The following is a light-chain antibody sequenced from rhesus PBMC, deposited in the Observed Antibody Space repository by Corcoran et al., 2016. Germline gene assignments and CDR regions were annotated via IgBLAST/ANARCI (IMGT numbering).Light chain of an antibody. V-gene: IGKV2-86*01. Sequence: DIVMTQTPLSLPVTPGEPASLFCRSSQSLLDSEDGNTYLDWYLQKPGQSPQPLIYEVSTRASGVPYRFSGSGSDTDFTLKISRVEAEDVGVYYCMQYTRTPWTFGQGTKVEIK. CDR3: MQYTRTPWT. CDR2: EVS. CDR1: QSLLDSEDGNTY. J-gene: IGKJ1*01.